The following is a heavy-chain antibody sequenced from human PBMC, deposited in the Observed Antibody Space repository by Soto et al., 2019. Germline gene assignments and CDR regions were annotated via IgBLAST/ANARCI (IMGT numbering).Heavy chain of an antibody. D-gene: IGHD6-13*01. J-gene: IGHJ4*02. V-gene: IGHV4-34*01. CDR1: GGSFSGYY. CDR3: ARRIAAAPYYFDY. CDR2: INHSGST. Sequence: SETLSLTCAVYGGSFSGYYWSWIRQPPGKGLEWIGEINHSGSTNYNPSLKSRVTISVDTSKNQFSLKLSSVTAADTAVYYCARRIAAAPYYFDYWGQGTLVTVSS.